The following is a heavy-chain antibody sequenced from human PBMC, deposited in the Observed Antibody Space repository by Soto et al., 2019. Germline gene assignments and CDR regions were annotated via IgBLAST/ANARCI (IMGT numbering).Heavy chain of an antibody. CDR2: IYPGDSDT. D-gene: IGHD3-9*01. J-gene: IGHJ3*02. Sequence: GESLKISCKGSGYSFTSYWIGWVRQMPGKGLEWMGIIYPGDSDTRYSPSFQGQVTISADKSISTAYLQWSSLKASDTAMYYCARRRDYDILTGYSSRDAFDIWGQGTMVTVSS. V-gene: IGHV5-51*01. CDR3: ARRRDYDILTGYSSRDAFDI. CDR1: GYSFTSYW.